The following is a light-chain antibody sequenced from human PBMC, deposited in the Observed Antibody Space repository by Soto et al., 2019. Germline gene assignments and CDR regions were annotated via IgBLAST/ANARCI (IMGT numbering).Light chain of an antibody. CDR1: SSDVGAYNY. CDR2: DVN. CDR3: SSITSSSTYV. J-gene: IGLJ1*01. V-gene: IGLV2-14*03. Sequence: QSALTQPASVSGSPGQSITISCTGTSSDVGAYNYVSWYQQHPGKAPRLMIYDVNNRPSGVSNRFSGSKSGNTASLTISGLQAEDEADYYCSSITSSSTYVFGTGTKVPVL.